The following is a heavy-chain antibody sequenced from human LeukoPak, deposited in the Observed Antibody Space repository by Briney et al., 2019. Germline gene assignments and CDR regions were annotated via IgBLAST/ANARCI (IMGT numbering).Heavy chain of an antibody. CDR2: IGSDGANT. V-gene: IGHV3-23*01. CDR3: AKDHFNFQFLPFDS. D-gene: IGHD3-9*01. CDR1: GFTFSSYG. Sequence: GGSLRLSCAASGFTFSSYGMSWVRQAPGKGLEWVSSIGSDGANTYQTDSVKGRFTTSRDNSKNTLYLQMNSLRVEDTAIYFCAKDHFNFQFLPFDSWGQGTLVAVSS. J-gene: IGHJ4*02.